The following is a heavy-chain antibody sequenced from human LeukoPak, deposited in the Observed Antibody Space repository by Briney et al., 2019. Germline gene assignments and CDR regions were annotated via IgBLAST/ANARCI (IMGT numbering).Heavy chain of an antibody. CDR3: ARRFDS. J-gene: IGHJ4*02. Sequence: SETLSLTSTVSADSVSGMTYYWGWILQPPGKGLEWIGYIYYSGSTNYNPSLRSRGTISGDPSKNQLSLKLTSVTAPHTAVYYGARRFDSWGQGSLVTVSS. CDR1: ADSVSGMTYY. V-gene: IGHV4-61*01. CDR2: IYYSGST.